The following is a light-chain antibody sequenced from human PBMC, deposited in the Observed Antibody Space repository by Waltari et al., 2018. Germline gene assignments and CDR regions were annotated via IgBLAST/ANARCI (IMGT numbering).Light chain of an antibody. J-gene: IGKJ4*01. CDR1: QTVRTTY. CDR2: GAS. CDR3: QQYDISPLT. V-gene: IGKV3-20*01. Sequence: EIVLTQSPGTLSLSPGERATLSCRASQTVRTTYLAWYQQKPGQAPTLLIYGASSRATGIPDRFSGSGSGTDFSLTISSLEPEDFAVYYCQQYDISPLTFGGATKVEIK.